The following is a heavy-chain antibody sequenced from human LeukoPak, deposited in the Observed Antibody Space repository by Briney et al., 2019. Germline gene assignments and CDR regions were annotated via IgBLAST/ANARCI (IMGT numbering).Heavy chain of an antibody. CDR3: ARGTIAVAGRVYFDY. J-gene: IGHJ4*02. CDR1: GGSFSGYY. V-gene: IGHV4-34*01. D-gene: IGHD6-19*01. CDR2: INHSGST. Sequence: PSETLSLTCAVYGGSFSGYYWSWIRQPPGKGLEWIGEINHSGSTNYNPSLKSRVTISVDTSKNQFSLKLSSVTAADTAVYYCARGTIAVAGRVYFDYWGQGTLVTVSS.